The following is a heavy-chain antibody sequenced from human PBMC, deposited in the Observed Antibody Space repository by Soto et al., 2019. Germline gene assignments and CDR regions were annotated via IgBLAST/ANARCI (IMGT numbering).Heavy chain of an antibody. V-gene: IGHV4-30-2*01. J-gene: IGHJ5*02. D-gene: IGHD1-1*01. CDR3: ARDQLEGNWFDP. Sequence: TLSLTCAVSGGSISSGGYSWNWIRQPLGKGLEWIGYIYHSGSTYYNPSLKSRVTISVDKSKNQFSLKLTSVTAADTAVYYCARDQLEGNWFDPWGQGILVTVSS. CDR2: IYHSGST. CDR1: GGSISSGGYS.